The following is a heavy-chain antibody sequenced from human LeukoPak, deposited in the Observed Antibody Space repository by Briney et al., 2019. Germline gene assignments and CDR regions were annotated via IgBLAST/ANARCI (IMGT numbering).Heavy chain of an antibody. Sequence: GGSLRLSCAASGFTFSSYAMSWVRQAPGKGLEWVSAISGSGGSTYYADSVKGRFTISRDNSKNTLYLQMNSLRAEDTAVYYCAKVHYDIVTGYPDYWGQGTLVTVSS. J-gene: IGHJ4*02. CDR3: AKVHYDIVTGYPDY. CDR1: GFTFSSYA. CDR2: ISGSGGST. V-gene: IGHV3-23*01. D-gene: IGHD3-9*01.